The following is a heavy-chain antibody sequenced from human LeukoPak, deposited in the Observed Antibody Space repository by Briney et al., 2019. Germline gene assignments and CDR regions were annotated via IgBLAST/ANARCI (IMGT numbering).Heavy chain of an antibody. CDR2: IYYSGST. J-gene: IGHJ6*03. CDR3: ARISRYYYYYYMDV. D-gene: IGHD6-13*01. V-gene: IGHV4-59*01. Sequence: SETLSLTCAVYGGSFSSYYWSWIRQPPGKGLEWIGYIYYSGSTNYNPSLKSRVTISVDTSKNQFSLKLSSVTAADTAVYYCARISRYYYYYYMDVWGKGTTVTVSS. CDR1: GGSFSSYY.